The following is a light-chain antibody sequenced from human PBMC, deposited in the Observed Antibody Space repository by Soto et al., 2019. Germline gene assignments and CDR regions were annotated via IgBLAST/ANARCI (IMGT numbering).Light chain of an antibody. Sequence: DIQLTQSPSFLSASVGDRVTITCRASQGISISSGWYQQRPGKAPDLLIYAASSLESGVPSRFSGSGSGTEFTLTINGLQPEDFATYYCQRLNGPPLTFGGGTKVEIK. CDR3: QRLNGPPLT. CDR2: AAS. CDR1: QGISIS. V-gene: IGKV1-9*01. J-gene: IGKJ4*02.